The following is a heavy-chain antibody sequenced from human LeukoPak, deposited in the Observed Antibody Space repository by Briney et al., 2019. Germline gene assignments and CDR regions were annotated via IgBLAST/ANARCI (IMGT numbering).Heavy chain of an antibody. V-gene: IGHV4-59*08. CDR2: MFHSGSP. D-gene: IGHD3-10*01. CDR1: GGSFSSYY. CDR3: ARAVYGSGSHFFDY. Sequence: PSETLSLTCTVFGGSFSSYYWTWIRQPPGKGLEWVGYMFHSGSPSHNPSLKSRVTISVDTSGNQLSLKLSSVTAADTAVYYCARAVYGSGSHFFDYWGQGTLVTVSS. J-gene: IGHJ4*02.